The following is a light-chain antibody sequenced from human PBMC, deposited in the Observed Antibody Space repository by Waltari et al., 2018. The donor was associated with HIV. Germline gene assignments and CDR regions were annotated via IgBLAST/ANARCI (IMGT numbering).Light chain of an antibody. CDR3: SSYAGSDNWV. CDR2: DIT. CDR1: SSDFGRYDF. J-gene: IGLJ3*02. Sequence: SALTPPPSASGSPGQSVTISCTGPSSDFGRYDFVSWYQQHPGKAPKLIIYDITERPSGVPDRFSGSKSGNTATLAVSGLQADDEADYYCSSYAGSDNWVFGGGTTVTVL. V-gene: IGLV2-8*01.